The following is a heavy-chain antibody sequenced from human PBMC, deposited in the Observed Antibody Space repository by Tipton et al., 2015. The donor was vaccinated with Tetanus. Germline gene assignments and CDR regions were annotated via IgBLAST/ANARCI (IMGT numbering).Heavy chain of an antibody. CDR1: GGSISSSY. CDR3: ARDSPYYDFWSGRIIADYYYYYGMDV. D-gene: IGHD3-3*01. CDR2: IFYSGST. V-gene: IGHV4-59*01. J-gene: IGHJ6*02. Sequence: TLSLTCTVSGGSISSSYWNWIRQPPGKGLEWIGYIFYSGSTNYNPSLKSRVTISVDTSKNQFSLKLSSVTAADTAVYYCARDSPYYDFWSGRIIADYYYYYGMDVWGQGTTVTVSS.